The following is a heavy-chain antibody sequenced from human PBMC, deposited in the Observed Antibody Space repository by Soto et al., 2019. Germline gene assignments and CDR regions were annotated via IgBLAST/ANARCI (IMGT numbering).Heavy chain of an antibody. J-gene: IGHJ4*02. CDR2: ISAYSGNT. CDR3: ARDSPPSDY. Sequence: QVQLVQSGAEVKKPGVSVKVSCKASGYTFSSYAITWVRQAPGQGLEWMAWISAYSGNTNYAQKFQGRVTMTTDTSTNTAYMELRSLSSDDTAVYYCARDSPPSDYWGQGTLVTVSS. CDR1: GYTFSSYA. V-gene: IGHV1-18*01.